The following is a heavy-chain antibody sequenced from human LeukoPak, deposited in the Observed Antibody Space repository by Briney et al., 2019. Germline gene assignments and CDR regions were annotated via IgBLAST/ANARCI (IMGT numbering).Heavy chain of an antibody. V-gene: IGHV4-39*07. CDR1: GGSISSSSYY. Sequence: SSETLSLTCAVSGGSISSSSYYWGWIRQPPGKGLEWIGSIYYSGSTYYNPSLKSRVTISLDTSKNQFSLKLSSVTAADTAVYYCARDAALDYYDSSGYYYSFVYYFDYWGQGTLVTVSS. D-gene: IGHD3-22*01. J-gene: IGHJ4*02. CDR2: IYYSGST. CDR3: ARDAALDYYDSSGYYYSFVYYFDY.